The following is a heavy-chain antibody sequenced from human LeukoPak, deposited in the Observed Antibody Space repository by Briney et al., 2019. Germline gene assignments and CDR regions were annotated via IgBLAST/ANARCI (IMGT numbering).Heavy chain of an antibody. V-gene: IGHV3-23*01. Sequence: GGSLSLSCAASGFTFSSYAMNWVRQAPGKGLEWVSAISGSGFTTYYADSVKGRFTISRDNSKNTLYLQMNSLRAEDTAVYYCAKSLEDYVWGSYRYHYDYWGQGTLVTVSS. J-gene: IGHJ4*02. CDR2: ISGSGFTT. CDR1: GFTFSSYA. CDR3: AKSLEDYVWGSYRYHYDY. D-gene: IGHD3-16*02.